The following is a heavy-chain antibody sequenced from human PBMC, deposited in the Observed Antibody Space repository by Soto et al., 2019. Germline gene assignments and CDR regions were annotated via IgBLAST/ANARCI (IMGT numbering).Heavy chain of an antibody. CDR2: ISGSGGST. CDR1: GFTFSSYA. CDR3: AKDGTVVVPAASELPYNWFDP. Sequence: PGGSLRLSCAASGFTFSSYAMSWVRQAPGKGLEWVSAISGSGGSTYYADSVKGRFTISRDNSKNTLYLQMNSLRAEDTAVYYCAKDGTVVVPAASELPYNWFDPWGQGTLVTVSS. J-gene: IGHJ5*02. D-gene: IGHD2-2*01. V-gene: IGHV3-23*01.